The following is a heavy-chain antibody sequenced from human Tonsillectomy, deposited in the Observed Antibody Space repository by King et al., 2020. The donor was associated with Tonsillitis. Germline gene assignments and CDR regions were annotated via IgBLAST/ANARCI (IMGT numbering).Heavy chain of an antibody. CDR1: GFTFSSYS. CDR3: ARDQLAPDWYFDL. Sequence: QLVQSGGGLVKPGGSLRLSCAASGFTFSSYSMNWGRQAPGKGLEWVSSISSSSSDIYYADSVKGRFTISRDNAKNSLYLQMNSLRAEDTAVYYCARDQLAPDWYFDLWGRGTLVTVSS. J-gene: IGHJ2*01. CDR2: ISSSSSDI. V-gene: IGHV3-21*01.